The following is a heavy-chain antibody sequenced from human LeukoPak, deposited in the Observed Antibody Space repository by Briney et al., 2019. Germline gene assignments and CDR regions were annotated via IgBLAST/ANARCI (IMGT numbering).Heavy chain of an antibody. J-gene: IGHJ5*02. V-gene: IGHV1-2*02. CDR2: INPNSGGT. CDR3: ARARYCSGGSCWGFDH. Sequence: ASVKVSCKASGYTFTGYYMHWVRQAPGQGLEWMGWINPNSGGTNYAQKFQGRVTMTRDTSISTVYMELSRLRSDDTAVYYCARARYCSGGSCWGFDHWGQGTLVTVSS. CDR1: GYTFTGYY. D-gene: IGHD2-15*01.